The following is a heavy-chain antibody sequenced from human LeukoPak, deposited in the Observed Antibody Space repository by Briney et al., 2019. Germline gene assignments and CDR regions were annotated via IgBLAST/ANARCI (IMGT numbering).Heavy chain of an antibody. J-gene: IGHJ4*02. Sequence: GGSLRLSRAASGFTFSSYGMHWVRQAPGKGLEWVAFIRYDGSNKYYADSVKGRFTISRDNSKDTLYLQMNSLRAEDTAVYYCAKDTTLPSDYDFWSGSVDYWGQGTLVTVSS. CDR2: IRYDGSNK. CDR1: GFTFSSYG. D-gene: IGHD3-3*01. CDR3: AKDTTLPSDYDFWSGSVDY. V-gene: IGHV3-30*02.